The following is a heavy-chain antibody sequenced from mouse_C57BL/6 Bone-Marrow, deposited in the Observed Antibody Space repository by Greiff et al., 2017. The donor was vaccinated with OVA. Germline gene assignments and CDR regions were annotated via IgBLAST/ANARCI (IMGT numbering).Heavy chain of an antibody. V-gene: IGHV1-69*01. CDR3: ARGDY. CDR1: GYTFTSYW. CDR2: IDPSDSNT. J-gene: IGHJ4*01. Sequence: QVQLQQPGAELVMPGASVKLSCKASGYTFTSYWMHWVQQRPGQGLEWIGEIDPSDSNTNYNQKFKGKSTLTVDKSSSTAYMQLSSLTSEESAVYYCARGDYWGQGTSVTVSS.